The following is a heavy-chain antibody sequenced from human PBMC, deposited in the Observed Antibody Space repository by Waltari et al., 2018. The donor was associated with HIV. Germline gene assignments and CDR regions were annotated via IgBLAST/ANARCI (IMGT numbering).Heavy chain of an antibody. D-gene: IGHD3-10*01. V-gene: IGHV3-72*01. CDR1: GLLLSYLY. Sequence: DVQMVESGGGLVQPGGSLRPSCVGSGLLLSYLYTVGVRQAPGKGLEWVGRTRNQVNGYATEYAASVEGRFSISRDDSKNSVSLQMNGLKTDDTAVYYCVRGPVVGNYYSGMDVWGQGTTVIVSS. CDR2: TRNQVNGYAT. J-gene: IGHJ6*02. CDR3: VRGPVVGNYYSGMDV.